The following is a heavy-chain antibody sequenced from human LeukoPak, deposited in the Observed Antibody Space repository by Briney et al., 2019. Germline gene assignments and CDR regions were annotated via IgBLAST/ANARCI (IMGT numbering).Heavy chain of an antibody. CDR2: ILHSGST. D-gene: IGHD3-3*01. J-gene: IGHJ4*02. CDR1: GVSITSDTYY. CDR3: ARTRDFWSAYFDY. Sequence: PSETLSLTCTVSGVSITSDTYYWSWIRQPPGKGLECIGYILHSGSTYHNPSLKSRVTISIDTSKSQFSLKLSSVTAADTAVYFCARTRDFWSAYFDYWGQGTLVTVSS. V-gene: IGHV4-30-2*01.